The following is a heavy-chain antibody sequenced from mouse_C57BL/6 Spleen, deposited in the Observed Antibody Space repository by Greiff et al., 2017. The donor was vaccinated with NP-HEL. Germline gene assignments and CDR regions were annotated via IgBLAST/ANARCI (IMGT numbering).Heavy chain of an antibody. V-gene: IGHV1-39*01. CDR2: INPNYGTT. D-gene: IGHD2-5*01. J-gene: IGHJ3*01. Sequence: VHVKQSGPELVKPGASVKISCKASGYSFTDYNMNWVKQSNGKSLEWIGVINPNYGTTSYNQKFKGKATLTVDQSSSTAYMQLNSLTSEDSAVYYCAGTYYSNAWFAYWGQGTLVTVSA. CDR1: GYSFTDYN. CDR3: AGTYYSNAWFAY.